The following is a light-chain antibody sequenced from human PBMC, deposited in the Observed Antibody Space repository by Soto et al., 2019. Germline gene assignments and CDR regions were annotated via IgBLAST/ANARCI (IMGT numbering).Light chain of an antibody. V-gene: IGKV3-20*01. CDR2: GAS. J-gene: IGKJ4*01. CDR1: QTVSSNF. CDR3: QQYDNWPLT. Sequence: EIVLTQSPGTLSLSPGERGTLSCRASQTVSSNFLAWYQQKPGQAPRLLIFGASTRATGIPARFSGSGSGTDFTLTISSLQSEDFGVYFCQQYDNWPLTFGGGTKVDI.